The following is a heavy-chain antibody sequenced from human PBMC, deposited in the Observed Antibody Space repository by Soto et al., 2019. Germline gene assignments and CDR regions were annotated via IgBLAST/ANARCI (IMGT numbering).Heavy chain of an antibody. CDR2: INAGNGNT. D-gene: IGHD3-10*01. V-gene: IGHV1-3*01. J-gene: IGHJ5*02. CDR3: AFGDYYGSGSSRYWFDP. Sequence: ASVKVSCKASGYTFTSYAMHWVRQAPGQRLEWMGWINAGNGNTKYSQKFQGRVTITRDTSASTAYMELSSLRSEDTAVYYCAFGDYYGSGSSRYWFDPWGQGTLVTVSS. CDR1: GYTFTSYA.